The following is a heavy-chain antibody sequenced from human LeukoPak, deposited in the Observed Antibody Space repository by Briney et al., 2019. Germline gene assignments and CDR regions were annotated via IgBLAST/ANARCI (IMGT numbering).Heavy chain of an antibody. V-gene: IGHV3-23*01. CDR2: ISNNGGYT. Sequence: PGGSLRLSCAASGFTFSSSAMSWVRQAPGKGLEWVSAISNNGGYTYYADSVQGRFIISRDNSKSTLCLQMNSLRAEDTAVYYCAKQLGYCSDGSCYFPYWGQGTLVTVPS. CDR1: GFTFSSSA. J-gene: IGHJ4*02. D-gene: IGHD2-15*01. CDR3: AKQLGYCSDGSCYFPY.